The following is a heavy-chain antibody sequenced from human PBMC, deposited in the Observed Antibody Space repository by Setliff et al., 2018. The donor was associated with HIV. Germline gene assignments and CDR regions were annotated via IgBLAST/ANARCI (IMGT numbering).Heavy chain of an antibody. Sequence: PGGSLRLSCAAFGFTFNNYAMNWVRQAPGKGLEWVSGISGNGGNTLYADSVKGRFTISRDTSRNTLYLQMNSLRADDTAVYYCTTICYFDWFCRTRDPDYWGRGTLVTVSS. CDR3: TTICYFDWFCRTRDPDY. V-gene: IGHV3-23*01. CDR2: ISGNGGNT. J-gene: IGHJ4*02. D-gene: IGHD3-9*01. CDR1: GFTFNNYA.